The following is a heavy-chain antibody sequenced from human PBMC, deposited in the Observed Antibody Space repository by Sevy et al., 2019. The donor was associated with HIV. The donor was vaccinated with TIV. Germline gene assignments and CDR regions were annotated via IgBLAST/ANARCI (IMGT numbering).Heavy chain of an antibody. Sequence: GGSLRLSCAASGFTFSSYAMYWVRQAPGKGLEWVAVISYDGSNKYYADSVKGRFTISRDNSKNTLYLQMNSLRAEDTAVYYCARVSGSGSPSYYYGMDVWGQGTTVTVSS. CDR3: ARVSGSGSPSYYYGMDV. J-gene: IGHJ6*02. CDR2: ISYDGSNK. CDR1: GFTFSSYA. D-gene: IGHD3-10*01. V-gene: IGHV3-30-3*01.